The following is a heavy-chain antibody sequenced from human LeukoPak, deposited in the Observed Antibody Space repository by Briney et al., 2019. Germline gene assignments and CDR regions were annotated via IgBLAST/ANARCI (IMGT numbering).Heavy chain of an antibody. D-gene: IGHD2-8*01. CDR3: ARGSNSAFDI. Sequence: SQTLSLTCAISGDSVSRKAVAWNWIRQSPSRGLEWLGRAYSGSNDYAVSVKGRITINADTSKNQSSLQLNSVTPEDTAVYYCARGSNSAFDIWGLGTTVTVSS. V-gene: IGHV6-1*01. J-gene: IGHJ3*02. CDR2: AYSGSN. CDR1: GDSVSRKAVA.